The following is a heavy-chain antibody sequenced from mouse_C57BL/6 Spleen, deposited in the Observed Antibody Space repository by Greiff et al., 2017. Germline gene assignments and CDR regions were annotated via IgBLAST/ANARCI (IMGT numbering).Heavy chain of an antibody. D-gene: IGHD3-1*01. CDR1: GFTFSSYA. J-gene: IGHJ2*01. V-gene: IGHV5-4*01. CDR2: ISDGGSYT. CDR3: ARDPGTHFGY. Sequence: EVKLMESGGGLVKPGGSLKLSCAASGFTFSSYAMSWVRQTPEKRLEWVATISDGGSYTYYPDNVKGRFTISRDNAKNNLYLQMSHLKSEDTAMYYCARDPGTHFGYWGQGTTLTVSS.